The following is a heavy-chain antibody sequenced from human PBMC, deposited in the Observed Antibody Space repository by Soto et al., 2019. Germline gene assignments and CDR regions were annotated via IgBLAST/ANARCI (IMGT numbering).Heavy chain of an antibody. J-gene: IGHJ4*02. CDR1: GGSFSGYF. D-gene: IGHD3-16*01. CDR2: IDHSGNI. Sequence: QVQLQQWGAGLLKPSETLSLTCAVYGGSFSGYFWSWIRQPPGKGLEWIGEIDHSGNINFNPSLKSRATLSVDTSKNQFSLKLNSVTAADTAVYYCSRGRDAYKMGNYWGQGTLVSVSS. CDR3: SRGRDAYKMGNY. V-gene: IGHV4-34*02.